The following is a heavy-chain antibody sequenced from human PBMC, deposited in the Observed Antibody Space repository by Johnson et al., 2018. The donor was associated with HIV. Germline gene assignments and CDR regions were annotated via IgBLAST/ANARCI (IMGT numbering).Heavy chain of an antibody. CDR2: ISFDGYNK. D-gene: IGHD1-26*01. J-gene: IGHJ3*02. CDR1: GFTFSSYS. V-gene: IGHV3-30-3*01. CDR3: ARGLELYLDLGWDDAFDI. Sequence: QMLLVESGGGVVQPGRSLRLSCAASGFTFSSYSVHWVRQAPGKGLEWVAVISFDGYNKYYADSVKGRFTISRDSYEKTLYLQMNILRPEDTAVYYCARGLELYLDLGWDDAFDIWGQGTMFTVSS.